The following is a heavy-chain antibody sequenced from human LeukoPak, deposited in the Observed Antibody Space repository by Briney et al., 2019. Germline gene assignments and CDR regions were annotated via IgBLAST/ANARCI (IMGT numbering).Heavy chain of an antibody. V-gene: IGHV4-59*08. CDR3: ARHAGGYTHFDS. J-gene: IGHJ4*02. Sequence: PSETLSLTCTVSSGSISSYYWTWVRQPPGKRLEWIGYIFHTGSTNYNPSLKSRVTMSLDTSKNQFSLKLSSVTAADTAVYYCARHAGGYTHFDSWGQGALVTVSS. CDR1: SGSISSYY. D-gene: IGHD3-10*01. CDR2: IFHTGST.